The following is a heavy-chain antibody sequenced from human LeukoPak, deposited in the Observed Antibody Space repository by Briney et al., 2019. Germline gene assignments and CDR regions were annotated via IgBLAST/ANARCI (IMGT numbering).Heavy chain of an antibody. J-gene: IGHJ4*02. CDR2: ISGSGGST. D-gene: IGHD3-22*01. Sequence: GGSLRLSCAASGFTFSSYGMSWVRQAPGKGLEWVSAISGSGGSTYYADSVKGRFTISRDNSKNTLYLQMNSLRAEDTAVYYCAKRGDYYDSSGYYEFDYWGQGTLVTVSS. V-gene: IGHV3-23*01. CDR1: GFTFSSYG. CDR3: AKRGDYYDSSGYYEFDY.